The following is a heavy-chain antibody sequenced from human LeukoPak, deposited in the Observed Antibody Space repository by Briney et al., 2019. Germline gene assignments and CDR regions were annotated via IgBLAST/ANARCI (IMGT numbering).Heavy chain of an antibody. V-gene: IGHV3-23*01. CDR1: GFTFSSYA. Sequence: GGSLRLSCAASGFTFSSYAMSWVRQAPGKGLEWVSAISGSGGSTYYADSVKGRFTTSRDNSKNTLYLQMNSLRAEDTAVYYCAKRMSRGAVAALFDYWGQGTLVTVSS. D-gene: IGHD6-19*01. CDR3: AKRMSRGAVAALFDY. CDR2: ISGSGGST. J-gene: IGHJ4*02.